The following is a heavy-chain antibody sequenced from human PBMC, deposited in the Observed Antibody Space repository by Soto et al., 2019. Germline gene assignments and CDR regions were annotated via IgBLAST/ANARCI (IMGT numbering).Heavy chain of an antibody. CDR1: GFTFSSYS. Sequence: EVQLVESGGGLVKPGWSLRLSCAASGFTFSSYSMNWVRQAPGKGLEWVSSISSSSSYIYYADSVKGRFTISRDNAKNSLYLQMNSLRAEDTAVYYCARPLSSAAGTLGDYWGQGTLVTVSS. CDR3: ARPLSSAAGTLGDY. V-gene: IGHV3-21*01. D-gene: IGHD6-13*01. J-gene: IGHJ4*02. CDR2: ISSSSSYI.